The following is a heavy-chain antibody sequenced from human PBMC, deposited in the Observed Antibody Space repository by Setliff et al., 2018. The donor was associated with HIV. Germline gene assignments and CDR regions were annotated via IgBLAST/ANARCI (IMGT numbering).Heavy chain of an antibody. CDR3: ARASRWGSIPFDY. Sequence: LSLPCTVSGGSSSSRSYYWGWIRQPPGKGLEWIGYVYNTGGTYYNPSLKSRVTISIDTSKNKFSLKLNSVTAADTAVYFCARASRWGSIPFDYWGQGTLVTVSS. V-gene: IGHV4-31*03. J-gene: IGHJ4*02. CDR2: VYNTGGT. CDR1: GGSSSSRSYY. D-gene: IGHD2-21*01.